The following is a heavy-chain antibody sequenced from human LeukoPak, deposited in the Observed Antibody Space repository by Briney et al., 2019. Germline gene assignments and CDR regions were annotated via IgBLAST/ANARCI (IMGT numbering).Heavy chain of an antibody. D-gene: IGHD2-2*02. Sequence: GASVKVSCKVSGYTLTELSMHWVRQAPGKGLEWMGGFDPEDGETIYAQKFQGRVTMTEGTSTDTAYMELSSLRSEDTAVYYCATFYCSSTSCYIDYYYGMDVWGQGNTVTVSS. J-gene: IGHJ6*02. V-gene: IGHV1-24*01. CDR1: GYTLTELS. CDR2: FDPEDGET. CDR3: ATFYCSSTSCYIDYYYGMDV.